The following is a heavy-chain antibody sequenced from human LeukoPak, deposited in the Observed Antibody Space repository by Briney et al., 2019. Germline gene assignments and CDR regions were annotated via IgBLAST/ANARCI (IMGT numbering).Heavy chain of an antibody. CDR2: IYHIGSP. Sequence: PSETLSLTCTVSGGSVSSGTSYWSWIRQPPGKGLEWIGYIYHIGSPTYNPSLKSRVTISIDTAKNQFSLQVRSVTAADTAVYYCARGSGRYYYYGVDVWGQGTTVAVSS. CDR3: ARGSGRYYYYGVDV. CDR1: GGSVSSGTSY. J-gene: IGHJ6*02. D-gene: IGHD7-27*01. V-gene: IGHV4-61*01.